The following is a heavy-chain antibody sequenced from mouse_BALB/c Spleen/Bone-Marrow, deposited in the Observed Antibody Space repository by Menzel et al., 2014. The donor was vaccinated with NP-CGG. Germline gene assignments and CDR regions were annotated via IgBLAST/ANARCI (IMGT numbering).Heavy chain of an antibody. D-gene: IGHD1-1*01. Sequence: QVQLQQSGAELVKPGASVKLSCKASGYTFTSFYMYWVKQRPGQGLEWIGGINPSSGGTNFNEKFKSKATLTLDKSSSTAYMQLSSLTSEDSAVYYCTRGSYGSSQYYFDYWGQGTTLTVSS. J-gene: IGHJ2*01. CDR3: TRGSYGSSQYYFDY. CDR1: GYTFTSFY. V-gene: IGHV1S81*02. CDR2: INPSSGGT.